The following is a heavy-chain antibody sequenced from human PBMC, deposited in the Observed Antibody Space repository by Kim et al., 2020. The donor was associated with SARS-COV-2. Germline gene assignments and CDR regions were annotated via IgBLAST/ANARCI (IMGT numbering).Heavy chain of an antibody. Sequence: GGSLRLSCAASGFTFDDYGMSWVRQAPGKGLEWVSGNNRNSDSTGYADSVKGRFTISRDNTKNSLFLQMNSPRAEDTALYHCVRGYAGGPFDLWGQGTLVTVSS. CDR3: VRGYAGGPFDL. D-gene: IGHD3-16*01. CDR1: GFTFDDYG. J-gene: IGHJ4*02. CDR2: NNRNSDST. V-gene: IGHV3-20*01.